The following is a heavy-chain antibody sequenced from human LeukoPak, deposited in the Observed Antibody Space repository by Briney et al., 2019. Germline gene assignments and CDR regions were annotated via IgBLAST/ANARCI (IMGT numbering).Heavy chain of an antibody. Sequence: ASVKASCKASGGTFSNYAINWVRQAPGQGLEWMGGIIPIFGTTNYAQKFQGRVTITADKSTSTAYMELSSLRSEDTAVYYCARDLTPYYGYYYYYMDVWGKGTTVTVSS. CDR1: GGTFSNYA. V-gene: IGHV1-69*06. J-gene: IGHJ6*03. CDR3: ARDLTPYYGYYYYYMDV. CDR2: IIPIFGTT. D-gene: IGHD3-10*01.